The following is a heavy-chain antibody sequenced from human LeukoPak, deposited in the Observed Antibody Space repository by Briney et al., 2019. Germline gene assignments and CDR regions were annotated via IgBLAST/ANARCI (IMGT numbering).Heavy chain of an antibody. D-gene: IGHD3-10*01. CDR3: AREGQWFGELLYPGYYFDY. J-gene: IGHJ4*02. V-gene: IGHV3-48*01. CDR2: ISSSSSTI. Sequence: GGSLRLSCAASGFTFSSYSMNWVRQAPGKGLEWVSYISSSSSTIYYADSVKGRLTISRDNAKNSLYLQMNSLRAEDTAAYYCAREGQWFGELLYPGYYFDYWGQGTLVIVSS. CDR1: GFTFSSYS.